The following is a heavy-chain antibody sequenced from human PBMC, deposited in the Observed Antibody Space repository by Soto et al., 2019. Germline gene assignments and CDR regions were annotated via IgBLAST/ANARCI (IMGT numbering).Heavy chain of an antibody. CDR2: FSLSGTT. CDR3: ARGMTPPGAPAWYYFDS. J-gene: IGHJ4*02. V-gene: IGHV4-4*07. Sequence: QVQLQESGPGLMKPSETLSLTCTVSGASITSSSYWSWIRQPAGKGLEWIGRFSLSGTTNYNPSRRSRVTMSADGSKNQFSLRLTSVTAADTALYYCARGMTPPGAPAWYYFDSWGQGTLVTVSS. D-gene: IGHD2-8*02. CDR1: GASITSSSY.